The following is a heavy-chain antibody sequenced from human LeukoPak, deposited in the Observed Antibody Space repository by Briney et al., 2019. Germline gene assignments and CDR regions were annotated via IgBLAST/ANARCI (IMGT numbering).Heavy chain of an antibody. V-gene: IGHV1-2*06. CDR2: INPNSGGT. CDR3: ARESSFDYYGMDV. CDR1: GYTFTDYY. D-gene: IGHD3-3*01. Sequence: ASVTVSCTASGYTFTDYYILWVRQAPGQGLEWMGRINPNSGGTNYAQKFQGRVTMTRDTSISTAYMELSRLTSDDTAVYYCARESSFDYYGMDVWGQGTTVTVSS. J-gene: IGHJ6*02.